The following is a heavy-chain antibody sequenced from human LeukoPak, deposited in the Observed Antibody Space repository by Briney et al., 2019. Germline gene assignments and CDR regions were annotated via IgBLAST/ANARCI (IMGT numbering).Heavy chain of an antibody. Sequence: GASVKVSCKASGGTFSRYAVSWVRQAPGQGLEWMGGIIPIFGTSNYAQKFQGRVTITADESTSTAYMELNRLTSEDTAVYYCARGGTFYYGSGSSEFDYWGQGTLITVSS. D-gene: IGHD3-10*01. CDR3: ARGGTFYYGSGSSEFDY. J-gene: IGHJ4*02. CDR2: IIPIFGTS. V-gene: IGHV1-69*13. CDR1: GGTFSRYA.